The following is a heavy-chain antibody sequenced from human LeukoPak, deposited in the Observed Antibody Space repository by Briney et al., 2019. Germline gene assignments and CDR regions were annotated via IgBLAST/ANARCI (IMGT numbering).Heavy chain of an antibody. Sequence: PSETLSLTCAVYGGSFSGYYWSWIRQPPGKGLEWIGEINHSGSTNYNPSLKSRVTISVDTSKNQFSLRLSSVTAADTAVYYCARERWGYLYFDYWGQGTLVTVSS. D-gene: IGHD5-24*01. J-gene: IGHJ4*02. CDR3: ARERWGYLYFDY. V-gene: IGHV4-34*01. CDR1: GGSFSGYY. CDR2: INHSGST.